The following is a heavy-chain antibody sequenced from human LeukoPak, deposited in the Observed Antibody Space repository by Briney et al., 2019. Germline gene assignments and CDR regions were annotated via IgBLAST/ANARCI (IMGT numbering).Heavy chain of an antibody. CDR3: ADHYCSGGSCLGAFDI. J-gene: IGHJ3*02. V-gene: IGHV4-59*01. D-gene: IGHD2-15*01. CDR1: GGSISNYY. Sequence: SETLSLTCTVSGGSISNYYWSWIRPPPGKGLEWIGYIYYSGSSGSTNYNPSLKSRVTISEDTSKNQFSLKLNSVTAADTAVYYCADHYCSGGSCLGAFDIWGQGTMVTVSS. CDR2: IYYSGSSGST.